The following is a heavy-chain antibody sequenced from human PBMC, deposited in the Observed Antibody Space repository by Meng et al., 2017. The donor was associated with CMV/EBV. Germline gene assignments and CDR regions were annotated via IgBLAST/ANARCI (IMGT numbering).Heavy chain of an antibody. Sequence: SIRSGGYYWSWIRQHPGKGLEWIVYIYYSGSTYYTPSLKSRVTISVDTSKNQFSLKLSSVTAADTAVYYCAREGIVVVPASRYFDYWGQGTLVTVSS. V-gene: IGHV4-31*02. CDR2: IYYSGST. CDR3: AREGIVVVPASRYFDY. CDR1: SIRSGGYY. D-gene: IGHD2-2*01. J-gene: IGHJ4*02.